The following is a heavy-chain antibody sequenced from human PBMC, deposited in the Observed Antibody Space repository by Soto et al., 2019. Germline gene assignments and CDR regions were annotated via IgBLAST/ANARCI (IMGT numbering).Heavy chain of an antibody. D-gene: IGHD6-13*01. CDR2: ISGSGGST. CDR1: GFTFSNYA. J-gene: IGHJ4*02. CDR3: AKDQGSSWYEIDY. V-gene: IGHV3-23*01. Sequence: EVQLLESGGGLVQPGGSLRLSCAASGFTFSNYAVTWVRQAPGKGLEWVSTISGSGGSTYYADSVKGRFTISRDNSKNTLYLQMNGLRAEDTAVYYCAKDQGSSWYEIDYWGQGPLVTVSS.